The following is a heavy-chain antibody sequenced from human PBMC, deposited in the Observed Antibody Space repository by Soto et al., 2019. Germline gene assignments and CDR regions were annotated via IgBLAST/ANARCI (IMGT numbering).Heavy chain of an antibody. CDR2: ISAYNGNT. V-gene: IGHV1-18*04. Sequence: ASVKVSCKASGYTFTRYGISWVRQAPGQGLEWMGWISAYNGNTNYAQKLQGRVTMTTDTSTSTAYMELRSLRSDDTAVYYCARHTTVVTEYWYFDLWGRGTLVTVSS. D-gene: IGHD4-17*01. CDR1: GYTFTRYG. J-gene: IGHJ2*01. CDR3: ARHTTVVTEYWYFDL.